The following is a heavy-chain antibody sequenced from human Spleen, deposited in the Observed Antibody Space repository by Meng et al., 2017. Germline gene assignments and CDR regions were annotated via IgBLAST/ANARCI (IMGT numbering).Heavy chain of an antibody. CDR1: GYTFTYFG. V-gene: IGHV1-18*01. Sequence: ASVKVSCKASGYTFTYFGISWVRQAPGQGLQWMGWISPNNGNTNYAQEFHGRLTMTTDTSTSTAYMELRSLTSDDTAVYYCARDPNYYGSGSYPKRDQYYFDYWGQGTLVTVSS. CDR3: ARDPNYYGSGSYPKRDQYYFDY. J-gene: IGHJ4*02. CDR2: ISPNNGNT. D-gene: IGHD3-10*01.